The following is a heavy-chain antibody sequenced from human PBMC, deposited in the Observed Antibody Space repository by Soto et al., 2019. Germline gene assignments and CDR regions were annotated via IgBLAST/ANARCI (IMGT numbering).Heavy chain of an antibody. CDR3: AGWAIGGDFDT. CDR2: IYYSGST. CDR1: GGSITSGHYY. Sequence: QVQLQESGPGLVKPSQTLSLTCTVSGGSITSGHYYWSWIRQHPGKGLELVAYIYYSGSTYYHPSLKGRVTISEDTSKNQCSLRMNSATAADTAVSYCAGWAIGGDFDTGGQGTMVTVSS. V-gene: IGHV4-31*03. J-gene: IGHJ3*02. D-gene: IGHD2-21*01.